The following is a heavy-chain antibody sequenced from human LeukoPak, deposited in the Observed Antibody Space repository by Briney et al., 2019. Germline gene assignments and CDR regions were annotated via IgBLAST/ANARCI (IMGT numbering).Heavy chain of an antibody. CDR1: GYTFTGYY. D-gene: IGHD1-26*01. V-gene: IGHV1-2*02. J-gene: IGHJ4*02. CDR3: ARDDVSGELLYYFDY. CDR2: INPNSGGT. Sequence: RASVKVSCKASGYTFTGYYMHWVRQAPGQGLEWMGWINPNSGGTNYAQKFQGRVTMTRDTSISTAYMELSRLRSDDTAVYYCARDDVSGELLYYFDYWGQGTLVTVSS.